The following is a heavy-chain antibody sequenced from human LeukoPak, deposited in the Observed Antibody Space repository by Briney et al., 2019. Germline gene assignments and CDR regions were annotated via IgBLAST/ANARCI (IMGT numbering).Heavy chain of an antibody. Sequence: QPGGSLRLSCAASGFTFSTCGMHWVRQAPGKGLEWVAVIWYGGDTKYYADSVKGRFTISRDNSKNTLYLQMNSLRAEDTAVYYCAREGGDTYYYYGMDVWGQGTTVTVSS. CDR3: AREGGDTYYYYGMDV. CDR2: IWYGGDTK. CDR1: GFTFSTCG. J-gene: IGHJ6*02. D-gene: IGHD2-21*01. V-gene: IGHV3-33*01.